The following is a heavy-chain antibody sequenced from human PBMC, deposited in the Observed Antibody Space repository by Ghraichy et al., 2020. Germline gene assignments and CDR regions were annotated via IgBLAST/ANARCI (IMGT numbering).Heavy chain of an antibody. CDR2: INPNSGGT. CDR3: ARSRGIAAAGTRAEYFQH. D-gene: IGHD6-13*01. V-gene: IGHV1-2*06. J-gene: IGHJ1*01. Sequence: ASVKVSCKASGYTFTGYYMHWVRQAPGQGLEWMGRINPNSGGTNYAQKFQGRVTMTRDTSISTAYMELSRLRSDDTAVYYCARSRGIAAAGTRAEYFQHWGQGTLVTVSS. CDR1: GYTFTGYY.